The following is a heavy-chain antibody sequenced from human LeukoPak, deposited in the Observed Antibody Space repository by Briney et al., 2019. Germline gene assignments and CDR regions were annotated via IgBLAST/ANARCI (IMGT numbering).Heavy chain of an antibody. CDR1: GGSISSGGYY. CDR2: IYYSGST. D-gene: IGHD3-3*01. V-gene: IGHV4-31*03. Sequence: SETLSLTCTVSGGSISSGGYYWSWIRQHPGKGLEWIGYIYYSGSTYYNPSLKSRVTISVDTSKNQFSLKLSSVTAADTAVYYCARESYDFWSGYYMDVWGKGTTVTVSS. J-gene: IGHJ6*03. CDR3: ARESYDFWSGYYMDV.